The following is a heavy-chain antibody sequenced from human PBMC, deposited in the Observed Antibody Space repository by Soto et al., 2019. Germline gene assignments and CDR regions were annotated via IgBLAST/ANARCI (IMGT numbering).Heavy chain of an antibody. V-gene: IGHV2-5*02. D-gene: IGHD3-9*01. Sequence: QITLKESGPTLVKPTQTLTLTCTFSGFSLTTSGVGVGWIRQPPGKALEWLALIYWDDDKRYSPSLKSRLTITKDTSKKQVVLTMTNMDPVDIGTYYCAHRRSFDCFDYWGQGTLVTVSS. CDR2: IYWDDDK. CDR3: AHRRSFDCFDY. J-gene: IGHJ4*02. CDR1: GFSLTTSGVG.